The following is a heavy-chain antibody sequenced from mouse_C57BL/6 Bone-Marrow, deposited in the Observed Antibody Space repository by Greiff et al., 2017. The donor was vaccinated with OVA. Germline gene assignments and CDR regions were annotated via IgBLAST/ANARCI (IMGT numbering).Heavy chain of an antibody. CDR2: IYPGSGST. Sequence: QVQLQQPGAELVKPGASVKMSCKASGYTFTSYWITWVKQRPGQGLEWIGDIYPGSGSTNYNEKFKSKATLTVDTSSSTAYMQLSSLTSEYSAVYYCSRRRLRRRWFAYWGQGTLVTVSA. CDR3: SRRRLRRRWFAY. V-gene: IGHV1-55*01. CDR1: GYTFTSYW. J-gene: IGHJ3*01. D-gene: IGHD2-4*01.